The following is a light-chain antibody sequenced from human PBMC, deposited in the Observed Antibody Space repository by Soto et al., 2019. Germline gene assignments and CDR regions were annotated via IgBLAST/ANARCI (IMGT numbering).Light chain of an antibody. CDR1: QSVSSN. CDR3: QRYNNWPLT. Sequence: EIVLTQSPATLSLSPGERATLSCRASQSVSSNLAWYQQKPGQAPRLLIYGASTRATGIPARFSGSGSGTEFTLTISSLQSEDFAVYYCQRYNNWPLTFGGGTKVESK. V-gene: IGKV3-15*01. J-gene: IGKJ4*01. CDR2: GAS.